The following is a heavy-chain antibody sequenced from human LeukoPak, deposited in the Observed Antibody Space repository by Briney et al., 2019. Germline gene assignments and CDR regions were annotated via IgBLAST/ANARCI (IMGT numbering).Heavy chain of an antibody. CDR1: GYTFTGYY. V-gene: IGHV1-2*02. Sequence: GASVKVSCKASGYTFTGYYMHWVRQAPGQGLEWMGWINPNSGGTNYAQKFQGRVTMTRDTSISTAYMELSRLRSDDTAVYYCAREIKNYYDSSGYHAPDAFDIWGQGTMVTVSS. CDR3: AREIKNYYDSSGYHAPDAFDI. J-gene: IGHJ3*02. D-gene: IGHD3-22*01. CDR2: INPNSGGT.